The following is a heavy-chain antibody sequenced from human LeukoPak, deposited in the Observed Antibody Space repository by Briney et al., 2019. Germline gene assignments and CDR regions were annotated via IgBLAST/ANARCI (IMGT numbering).Heavy chain of an antibody. CDR2: ISAYNGNT. V-gene: IGHV1-18*01. J-gene: IGHJ4*02. CDR1: GYTFTSYC. Sequence: ASVTLSCTASGYTFTSYCISWVRQAPGQGLEWMGWISAYNGNTNYAQKVQGRVTMTKDTSTSTAYMELRSLRSDYTAVYYCAREGWDYWGQGTLVTVSS. D-gene: IGHD5-24*01. CDR3: AREGWDY.